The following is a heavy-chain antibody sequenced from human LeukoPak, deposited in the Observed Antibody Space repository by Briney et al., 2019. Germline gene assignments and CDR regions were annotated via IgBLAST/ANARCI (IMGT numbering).Heavy chain of an antibody. V-gene: IGHV4-4*02. CDR3: ARYYYGSGWDYGMDV. D-gene: IGHD3-10*01. Sequence: SGTLSLTCAVSGGSLSSSNWWSWVHQPPGKGLEWIGEIYHSGSTNYNPSLKSRVTISVEKSKNQFSLKLSSVTAADTAVYYCARYYYGSGWDYGMDVWGQGTTVTVSS. J-gene: IGHJ6*02. CDR2: IYHSGST. CDR1: GGSLSSSNW.